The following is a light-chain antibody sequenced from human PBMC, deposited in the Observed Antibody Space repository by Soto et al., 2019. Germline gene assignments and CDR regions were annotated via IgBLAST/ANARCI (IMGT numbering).Light chain of an antibody. V-gene: IGKV3-20*01. J-gene: IGKJ4*01. Sequence: VVLTQSPGTLSLSPEERATLSCRASQSFSSSNLAWYQHKPGQPPKLIVYSASRRATGIPDRFSGSGSGTDFTLTISRLEPEDLALDYCQQYVGSLPVTCGGGIKVDIK. CDR3: QQYVGSLPVT. CDR2: SAS. CDR1: QSFSSSN.